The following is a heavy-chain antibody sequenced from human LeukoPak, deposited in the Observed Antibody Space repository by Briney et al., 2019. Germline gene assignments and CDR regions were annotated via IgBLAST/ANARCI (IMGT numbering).Heavy chain of an antibody. D-gene: IGHD2-2*01. CDR1: GYTFSDYD. CDR3: ARGGTRYCTSTSCSDYYYYGMDV. V-gene: IGHV1-8*01. CDR2: MNPNSGNT. J-gene: IGHJ6*02. Sequence: GASVKVSCKASGYTFSDYDINWVRQATGQGLEWMGWMNPNSGNTGYAQKFQGRVTMTRNNSINTDYMELSSLRSEDTAVYYCARGGTRYCTSTSCSDYYYYGMDVWGQGTTVTVSS.